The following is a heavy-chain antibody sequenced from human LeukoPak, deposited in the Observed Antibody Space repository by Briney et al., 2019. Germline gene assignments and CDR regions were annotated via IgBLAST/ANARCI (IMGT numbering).Heavy chain of an antibody. J-gene: IGHJ4*02. CDR2: ISGSGVSI. CDR1: GFTFSSYE. Sequence: GGSLRLSCAASGFTFSSYEMNWVRQAPGKGLEWVSYISGSGVSIYYADSVKGRFTISRDNAKNSLYLQMNSLRAEDTAVYYCVRRSSGWPFDYWGQGTLVTVSS. D-gene: IGHD6-19*01. V-gene: IGHV3-48*03. CDR3: VRRSSGWPFDY.